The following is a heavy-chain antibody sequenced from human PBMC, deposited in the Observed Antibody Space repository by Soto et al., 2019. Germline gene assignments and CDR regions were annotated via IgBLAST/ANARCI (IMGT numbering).Heavy chain of an antibody. V-gene: IGHV4-39*02. J-gene: IGHJ4*02. CDR2: IYYSGST. CDR1: GGSISSSSYY. D-gene: IGHD5-18*01. Sequence: PSETLSLTCTVPGGSISSSSYYWGWIRQPPGKGLEWIGSIYYSGSTHYNPSLKSRVTISVDTSKNQFSLKLSSVTAADTAVYYCAKDLGYTYGQDYWGQGTLVTVSS. CDR3: AKDLGYTYGQDY.